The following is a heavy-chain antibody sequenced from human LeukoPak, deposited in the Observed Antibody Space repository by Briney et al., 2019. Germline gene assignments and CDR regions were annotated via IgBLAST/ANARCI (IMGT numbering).Heavy chain of an antibody. D-gene: IGHD5-18*01. Sequence: PGGSLRLSCAASGFTFSDYHMSWIRQAPGKGLEWVSYISSSGSTIYYADSVKGRFTISRDNAKNSLYLQMNSLRAEDTAVYYCARVRCSVQLWLQPSYYFDYWGQGTLVTVSS. CDR1: GFTFSDYH. CDR2: ISSSGSTI. J-gene: IGHJ4*02. V-gene: IGHV3-11*01. CDR3: ARVRCSVQLWLQPSYYFDY.